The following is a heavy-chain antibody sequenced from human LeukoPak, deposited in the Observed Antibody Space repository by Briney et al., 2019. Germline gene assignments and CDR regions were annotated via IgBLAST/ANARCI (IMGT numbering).Heavy chain of an antibody. J-gene: IGHJ4*02. CDR3: GRDGVTSSVDS. D-gene: IGHD2-21*02. CDR2: ISGSGGST. Sequence: GGSLRLSCAASGFTFSSYAMSWVRQAPGKGLEWVSAISGSGGSTYYADSVKGRFTISRDNSKNTLYLQMNSLRAEDTAIYYCGRDGVTSSVDSWGQGTLVTVSS. V-gene: IGHV3-23*01. CDR1: GFTFSSYA.